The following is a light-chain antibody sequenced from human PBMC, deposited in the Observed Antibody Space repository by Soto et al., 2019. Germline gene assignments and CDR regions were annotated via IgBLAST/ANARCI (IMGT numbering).Light chain of an antibody. CDR2: WAS. J-gene: IGKJ1*01. Sequence: DIVMTQSPDSLAVSLGERATINCKSSQSVLYSSNNKNYLAWYQQKPGQPPKLLIYWASTRESGVPDRFSGSGSGTDFTLTISSLQPDDFATYYCHQYNSFSPWTFGQGTKVGIK. CDR3: HQYNSFSPWT. CDR1: QSVLYSSNNKNY. V-gene: IGKV4-1*01.